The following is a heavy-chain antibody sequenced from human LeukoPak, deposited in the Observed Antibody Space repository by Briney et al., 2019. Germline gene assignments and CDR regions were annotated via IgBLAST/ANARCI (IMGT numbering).Heavy chain of an antibody. CDR2: IKYDGREK. D-gene: IGHD3-22*01. Sequence: GESLRLSCAASGFTFSAFWMTWVRLAPGKGLEWVANIKYDGREKYYVDSVKGRFTISRDNSRNSIYLQMNSLRVDDTAVYYGARDRYSDTSRVPFDYWGQGILVTVSS. CDR3: ARDRYSDTSRVPFDY. CDR1: GFTFSAFW. J-gene: IGHJ4*02. V-gene: IGHV3-7*01.